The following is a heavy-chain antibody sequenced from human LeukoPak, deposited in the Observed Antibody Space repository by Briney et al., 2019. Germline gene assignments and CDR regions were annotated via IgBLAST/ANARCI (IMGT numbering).Heavy chain of an antibody. CDR1: GGSLSGYY. Sequence: PSETLSLTCAVYGGSLSGYYWSWIRQPPGKGLEWIGEINQSRSTNYNPPLKSRVTISVDTSKNQFSLKLSSVTAADTAVYYCARGPNYYDSSGYPYFDYWGQGTLVTVSS. CDR3: ARGPNYYDSSGYPYFDY. D-gene: IGHD3-22*01. V-gene: IGHV4-34*01. CDR2: INQSRST. J-gene: IGHJ4*02.